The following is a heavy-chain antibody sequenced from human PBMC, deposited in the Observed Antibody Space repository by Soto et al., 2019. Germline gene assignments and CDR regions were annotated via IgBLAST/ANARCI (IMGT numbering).Heavy chain of an antibody. CDR3: ARDHGLAMTLRRGFDV. J-gene: IGHJ3*01. Sequence: QVLLVESGGGVVQPGRSLRLSCAASGFTFRTYAMQWVRQAPGRGPEWVAVISDDGRHKAYADSVTGRFTISRDDSKNTVYLDMDSLRVEDTAIYYCARDHGLAMTLRRGFDVWGQGTMVTV. V-gene: IGHV3-30*04. D-gene: IGHD2-2*01. CDR1: GFTFRTYA. CDR2: ISDDGRHK.